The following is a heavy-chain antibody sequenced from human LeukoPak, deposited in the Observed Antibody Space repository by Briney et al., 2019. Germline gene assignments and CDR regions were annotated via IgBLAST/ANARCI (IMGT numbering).Heavy chain of an antibody. CDR2: IYNTVST. J-gene: IGHJ4*02. D-gene: IGHD3-10*01. CDR3: ARLWYGQSSFDY. V-gene: IGHV4-59*01. Sequence: SETLSVTCTITGGSIDVYYYSLIQQPPGKGLEWIGYIYNTVSTNSNPSLKSRVTISEDTSKNQFSLKLTSVTAADTAVYYCARLWYGQSSFDYWGQGSLVTVSS. CDR1: GGSIDVYY.